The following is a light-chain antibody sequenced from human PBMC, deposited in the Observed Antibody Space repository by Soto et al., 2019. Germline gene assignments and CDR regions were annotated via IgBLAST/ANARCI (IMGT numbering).Light chain of an antibody. V-gene: IGLV1-44*01. Sequence: QAVVTQPPSASGTPGQRVTISCSGSGYSIGTNTVNWYRQLPGTAPKLLIYGDNQRPSGVPDRFSGSKSGTSASLAISGLQSEYEADYYCAAWDGSLNNVLFGGGTKVTVL. CDR2: GDN. CDR1: GYSIGTNT. CDR3: AAWDGSLNNVL. J-gene: IGLJ2*01.